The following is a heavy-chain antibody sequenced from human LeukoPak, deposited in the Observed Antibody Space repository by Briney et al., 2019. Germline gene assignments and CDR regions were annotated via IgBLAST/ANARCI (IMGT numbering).Heavy chain of an antibody. D-gene: IGHD5-18*01. J-gene: IGHJ6*02. CDR1: GGTFSSYA. CDR3: ARDHRVDTAFTYYYGMDV. V-gene: IGHV1-69*01. Sequence: SVKVSCKASGGTFSSYAISWVRQAPGQGLEWMGGIIPIFGTANYAQKFQGRVTITADESTSTAYMELSSLRSEDTAVYYCARDHRVDTAFTYYYGMDVWGQGTTVTVSS. CDR2: IIPIFGTA.